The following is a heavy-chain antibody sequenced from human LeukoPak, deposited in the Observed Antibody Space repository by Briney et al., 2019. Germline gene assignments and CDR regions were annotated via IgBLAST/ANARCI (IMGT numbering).Heavy chain of an antibody. CDR1: GYTFTSYD. CDR2: MNPNSGNT. V-gene: IGHV1-8*02. D-gene: IGHD4-17*01. CDR3: ARAIHDYGAPLGMDV. J-gene: IGHJ6*02. Sequence: ASVKVSCKASGYTFTSYDINWVRQATGQGLEWLGWMNPNSGNTGYAQKFQGRVTMTRNTSISTAYMELSSLRFEDTAVYYCARAIHDYGAPLGMDVWGQGTTVTVSS.